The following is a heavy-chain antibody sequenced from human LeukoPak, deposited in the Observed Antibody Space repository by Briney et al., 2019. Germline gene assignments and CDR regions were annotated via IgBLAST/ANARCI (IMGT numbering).Heavy chain of an antibody. Sequence: GESLRLSCVGSGFTFDKFYMSWVRQAPGKGLEWVAQIIQDGSEQYYVDSVRGRFTISRDNAKTSVYLQMDSLSAEDTAVYYCVREQWRRLDYWGQGTLVTVSS. J-gene: IGHJ4*02. V-gene: IGHV3-7*01. CDR2: IIQDGSEQ. CDR1: GFTFDKFY. D-gene: IGHD6-19*01. CDR3: VREQWRRLDY.